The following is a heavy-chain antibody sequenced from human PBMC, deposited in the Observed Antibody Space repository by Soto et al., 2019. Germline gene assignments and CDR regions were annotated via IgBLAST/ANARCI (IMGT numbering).Heavy chain of an antibody. V-gene: IGHV4-59*01. D-gene: IGHD6-13*01. CDR1: GGSISSYY. CDR3: ARDRGRSAAAGIAGSYYYYGMDV. J-gene: IGHJ6*02. CDR2: IYYSGST. Sequence: ASETLSLTCTVSGGSISSYYWSWIRQPPGKGLEWIGYIYYSGSTNYNPSLKSRVTISVDTSKNQFSLKLSPVTAADTAVYYCARDRGRSAAAGIAGSYYYYGMDVWGQGTTVTVSS.